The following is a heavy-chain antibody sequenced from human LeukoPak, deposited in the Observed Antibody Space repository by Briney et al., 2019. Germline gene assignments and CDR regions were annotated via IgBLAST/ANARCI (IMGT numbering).Heavy chain of an antibody. Sequence: GGSLRLSCAASGFTFDDYGMSWVRQAPGKGLEWVSGINWNCGSTGYADSVKGRLTISRDNAKNSLYLQMNSLRAEDTALYYCARSARGVSGFYFDYWGQGTLVTVSS. CDR1: GFTFDDYG. CDR3: ARSARGVSGFYFDY. D-gene: IGHD3-10*01. J-gene: IGHJ4*02. CDR2: INWNCGST. V-gene: IGHV3-20*04.